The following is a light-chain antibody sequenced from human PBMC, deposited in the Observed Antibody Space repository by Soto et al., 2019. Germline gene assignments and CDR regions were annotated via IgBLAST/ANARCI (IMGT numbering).Light chain of an antibody. CDR2: GAS. V-gene: IGKV3-20*01. CDR1: QSVNSNY. J-gene: IGKJ3*01. Sequence: EIVLTQSPGTLSLSPGERATLSCRASQSVNSNYLGWYQQKPGQSPRLLIYGASSRATGTPDRFSGSGSGTDFTLIISRLEPEDVAVYYCQQYGDSPFTFGPGTKVDIK. CDR3: QQYGDSPFT.